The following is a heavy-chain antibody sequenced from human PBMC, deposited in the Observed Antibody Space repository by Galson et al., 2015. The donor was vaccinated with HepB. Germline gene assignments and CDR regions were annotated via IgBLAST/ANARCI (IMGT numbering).Heavy chain of an antibody. V-gene: IGHV3-30*18. CDR2: ISYDGSNK. Sequence: SLRLSCAASGFTFSSYGMHWVRQAPGKGLEWVAVISYDGSNKYYADSVKGRFTISRDNSKNTLYLQMNSLRAEDTAVYYCAKDLGGSGWYGCDYWGQGTLVTVSS. CDR3: AKDLGGSGWYGCDY. J-gene: IGHJ4*02. D-gene: IGHD6-19*01. CDR1: GFTFSSYG.